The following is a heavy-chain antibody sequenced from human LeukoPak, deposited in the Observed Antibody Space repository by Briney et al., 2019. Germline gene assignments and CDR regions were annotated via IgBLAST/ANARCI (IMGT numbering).Heavy chain of an antibody. CDR3: ARVGYSSTNLGYSDY. D-gene: IGHD2-2*01. Sequence: PGGSLRLSCAASGFTFSSYAMHWVRQAPGKGLEYVSAISSNGGSTYYANSVKGRFTISRDNSKNTLYLQMGSLRAEDMAVYYCARVGYSSTNLGYSDYWGQGTLVTVSS. CDR1: GFTFSSYA. J-gene: IGHJ4*02. V-gene: IGHV3-64*01. CDR2: ISSNGGST.